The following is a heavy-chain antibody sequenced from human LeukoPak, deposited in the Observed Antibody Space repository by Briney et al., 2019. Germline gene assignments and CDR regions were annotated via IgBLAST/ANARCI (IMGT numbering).Heavy chain of an antibody. D-gene: IGHD2-15*01. J-gene: IGHJ3*02. CDR1: GVTFSSYW. CDR2: INSDGSST. Sequence: GGSLRLSCAASGVTFSSYWMHWVRHAPGKGLVWVSRINSDGSSTSYADSVKGRFTISRDNAKNTLYLQMNSLRAEDTAVYYCAGVSSGELPVDIWGQGTMVTVSS. CDR3: AGVSSGELPVDI. V-gene: IGHV3-74*01.